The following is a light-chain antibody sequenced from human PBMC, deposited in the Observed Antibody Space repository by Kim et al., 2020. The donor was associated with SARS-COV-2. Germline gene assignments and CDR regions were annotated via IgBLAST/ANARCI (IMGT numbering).Light chain of an antibody. CDR1: QSVNNY. CDR2: DAS. J-gene: IGKJ2*01. V-gene: IGKV3-11*01. Sequence: EIVLTQSPATMSLSPGERATLSCRANQSVNNYLSWYQQKHGQAPRLLIYDASNRATVIPTRFSGSGSGADFTLIISSLEPEDFAVYYCQHRSNWYTFGQGTKLEI. CDR3: QHRSNWYT.